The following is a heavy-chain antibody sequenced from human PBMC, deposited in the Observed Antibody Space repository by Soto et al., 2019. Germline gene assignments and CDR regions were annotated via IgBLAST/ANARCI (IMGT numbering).Heavy chain of an antibody. CDR1: GGSFSGYY. CDR3: ASNLRSDKRRGWYFDL. V-gene: IGHV4-34*01. CDR2: INHSGST. J-gene: IGHJ2*01. Sequence: QVQLQQWGAGLLKPSETLSLTCAVYGGSFSGYYWSWIRQPPGKGLEWIGEINHSGSTNYNPSLKGRVTISVDTSKNQFSLKLSSVTAADTAVYYCASNLRSDKRRGWYFDLWGRGTLVTVSS. D-gene: IGHD4-17*01.